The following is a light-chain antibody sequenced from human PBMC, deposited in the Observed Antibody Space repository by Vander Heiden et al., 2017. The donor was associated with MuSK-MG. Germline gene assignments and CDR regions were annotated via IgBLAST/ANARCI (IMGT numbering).Light chain of an antibody. CDR2: GNS. Sequence: QSLLTQPPSVSAAPGQRVTISCTGSSSNIGAGYDVHWYQQLPGTAPKLLIYGNSNRPSGVPDRFSGSKSGTSASLAITGLQAEDEADYYCQSYDSSLSVVVFGGGTKLTVL. J-gene: IGLJ2*01. V-gene: IGLV1-40*01. CDR3: QSYDSSLSVVV. CDR1: SSNIGAGYD.